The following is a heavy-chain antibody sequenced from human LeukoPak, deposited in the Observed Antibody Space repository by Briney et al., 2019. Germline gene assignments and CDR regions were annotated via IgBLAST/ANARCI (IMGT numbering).Heavy chain of an antibody. CDR2: INPNSGDT. V-gene: IGHV1-2*02. CDR3: ARVGDSGSYFRQFDS. J-gene: IGHJ4*02. CDR1: GYTFTGQH. D-gene: IGHD1-26*01. Sequence: ASVTVSCKASGYTFTGQHMHWVRQAPGQGLEWMGCINPNSGDTIFAQKFQGRVTMTRDTPISTAYMELSSLRSDDTAVYYCARVGDSGSYFRQFDSWGQGTLVTVSS.